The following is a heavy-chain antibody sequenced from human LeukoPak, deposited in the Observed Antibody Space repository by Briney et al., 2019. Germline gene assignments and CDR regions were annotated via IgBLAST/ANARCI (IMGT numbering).Heavy chain of an antibody. Sequence: PSETLSLTCSISGGSIINFYWNWIRQTPGKGLEWIGYVFYNGSTNYNPSLKSRVIISVDTSKNQFSLRLASVTAADTAVYYCARVPRGTLGATPFFDSWGQGTLVTVSS. D-gene: IGHD1-26*01. V-gene: IGHV4-59*01. CDR1: GGSIINFY. CDR3: ARVPRGTLGATPFFDS. CDR2: VFYNGST. J-gene: IGHJ4*02.